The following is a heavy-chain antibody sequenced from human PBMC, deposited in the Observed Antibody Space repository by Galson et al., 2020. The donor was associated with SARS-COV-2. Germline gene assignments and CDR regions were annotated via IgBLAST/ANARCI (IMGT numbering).Heavy chain of an antibody. CDR3: ARGWGCTGGSGYSDH. J-gene: IGHJ4*02. CDR1: GFTFSTYS. CDR2: ISSTSSTI. D-gene: IGHD2-15*01. V-gene: IGHV3-48*01. Sequence: GGSLRLSCAASGFTFSTYSMNWVRQAPGKGLEWVSYISSTSSTIKYADSVKGRFTISRDNAKNSLFLQMNSLRAEDTAVYYCARGWGCTGGSGYSDHWGQGTRVTVSS.